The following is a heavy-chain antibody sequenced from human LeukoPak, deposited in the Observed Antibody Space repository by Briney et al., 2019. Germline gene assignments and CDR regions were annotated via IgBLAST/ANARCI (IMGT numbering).Heavy chain of an antibody. CDR1: GFTFSTYA. D-gene: IGHD2-8*01. V-gene: IGHV3-23*01. CDR2: HSGSGGST. Sequence: QPGGSLRLSCATSGFTFSTYALSWVRQVPGRGLEWVSGHSGSGGSTDYADSVKGRFTISRDNSKNTLYLQMNSLTAEDSAIYYCAKSIVVMPTSKGSYMDVWGQGTTVTVSS. J-gene: IGHJ6*03. CDR3: AKSIVVMPTSKGSYMDV.